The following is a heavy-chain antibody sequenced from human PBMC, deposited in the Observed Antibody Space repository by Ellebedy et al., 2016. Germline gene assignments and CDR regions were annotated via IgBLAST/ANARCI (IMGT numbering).Heavy chain of an antibody. V-gene: IGHV3-74*01. CDR2: INSDGSST. Sequence: GGSLRLSXAASGFTFSSYWMHWVRQAPGKGLVWVSRINSDGSSTSYADSVKGRFTISRDNAKNTLYLQMNSLRAEDTAVYYCAREASWVWFGELAGWFDPWGQGTLVTVSS. CDR1: GFTFSSYW. D-gene: IGHD3-10*01. J-gene: IGHJ5*02. CDR3: AREASWVWFGELAGWFDP.